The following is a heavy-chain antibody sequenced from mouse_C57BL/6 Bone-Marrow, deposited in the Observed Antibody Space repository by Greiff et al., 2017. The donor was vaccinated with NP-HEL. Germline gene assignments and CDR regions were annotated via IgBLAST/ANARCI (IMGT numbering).Heavy chain of an antibody. J-gene: IGHJ2*01. V-gene: IGHV1-26*01. Sequence: EVKLQQSGPELVKPGASVKISCKASGYTFTDYYMNWVKQSHGKSLEWIGDINPNNGGTSYNQKFKGKATLTVDKSSSTAYMELRSLTSEDSAVYYCARYRYGWGQGTTLTVSS. CDR3: ARYRYG. D-gene: IGHD1-1*02. CDR2: INPNNGGT. CDR1: GYTFTDYY.